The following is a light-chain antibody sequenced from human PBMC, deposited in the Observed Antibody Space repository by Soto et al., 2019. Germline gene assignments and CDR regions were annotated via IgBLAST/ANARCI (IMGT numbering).Light chain of an antibody. J-gene: IGKJ3*01. Sequence: DIQMTQSPSSLSASIGDRVSFTCQASQDISKFLNCYQHKPGQAPSLLISDASKSHFGVPSRFIASGFATDFTVTISSLPPTDNATYYCHQYENRPYTFGPGTKVDVK. CDR1: QDISKF. CDR2: DAS. CDR3: HQYENRPYT. V-gene: IGKV1-33*01.